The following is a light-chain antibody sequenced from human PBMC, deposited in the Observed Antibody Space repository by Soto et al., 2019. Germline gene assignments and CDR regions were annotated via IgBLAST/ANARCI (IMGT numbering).Light chain of an antibody. J-gene: IGKJ1*01. V-gene: IGKV3-20*01. CDR2: GAS. CDR1: QSVSSSS. CDR3: QQYDSSPRT. Sequence: EIVLTQSPGTLSLSPGERATLSCRASQSVSSSSLAWYQQKPGQAPRLLISGASSRAADIPDRFSGSGSGTDFTLTINRLEPDDFAVYYCQQYDSSPRTFGQGTKVDIK.